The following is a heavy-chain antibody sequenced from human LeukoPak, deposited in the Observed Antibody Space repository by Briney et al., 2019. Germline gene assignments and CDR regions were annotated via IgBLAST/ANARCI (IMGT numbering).Heavy chain of an antibody. CDR2: IYYSGST. J-gene: IGHJ5*02. CDR1: GGSISSYY. Sequence: SETLSLTCTVSGGSISSYYWSWIRQPPGKGLEWIGYIYYSGSTNYNPSLKSRVTISVDTSKNQFSLKLSSVTAADTAVYYCARVLYDYYDSSGYLNRFDPWGQGTLVTVSS. V-gene: IGHV4-59*01. D-gene: IGHD3-22*01. CDR3: ARVLYDYYDSSGYLNRFDP.